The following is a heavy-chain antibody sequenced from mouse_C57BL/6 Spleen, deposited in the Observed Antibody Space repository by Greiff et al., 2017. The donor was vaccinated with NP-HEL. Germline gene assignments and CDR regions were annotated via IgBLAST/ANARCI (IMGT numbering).Heavy chain of an antibody. V-gene: IGHV3-6*01. Sequence: ESGPGLVKPSQSLSLTCSVTGYSITSGYYWNWIRQFPGNKLEWMGYISYDGSNNYNPSLKNRISITRDTSKNQFFLKLNSVTTEDTATYYCAKSTMRYYAMDYWGQGTSVTVSS. CDR2: ISYDGSN. CDR3: AKSTMRYYAMDY. J-gene: IGHJ4*01. D-gene: IGHD2-4*01. CDR1: GYSITSGYY.